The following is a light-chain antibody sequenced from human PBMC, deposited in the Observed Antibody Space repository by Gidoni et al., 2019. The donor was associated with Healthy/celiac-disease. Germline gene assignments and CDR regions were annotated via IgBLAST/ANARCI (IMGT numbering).Light chain of an antibody. CDR2: GAS. CDR3: QQYGSSPYT. J-gene: IGKJ2*01. Sequence: EIVLTPSPGTLSLSPGERATPPCRASQSVSSSYLAWYQQKPGQAPRLLIDGASSRATGIPDRFSGSGSGTDFTLTISRLEPEDFAVYYCQQYGSSPYTFGQGTKLEIK. CDR1: QSVSSSY. V-gene: IGKV3-20*01.